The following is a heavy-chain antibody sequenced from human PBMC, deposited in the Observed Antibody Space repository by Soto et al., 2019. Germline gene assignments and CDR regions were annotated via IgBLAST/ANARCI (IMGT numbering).Heavy chain of an antibody. Sequence: QVQLQESGPGLVKPSQTLSLICTVSGGSINSGGYYWNWIRQHPGKGLEWIGYIYYSGSTYYNPFLRSRVTISADTSENQFSLKLSSVTAADTAVYFWARGYRQSGYSSSWVCDYGGKGTLVTVSS. CDR1: GGSINSGGYY. J-gene: IGHJ4*02. V-gene: IGHV4-31*03. CDR3: ARGYRQSGYSSSWVCDY. D-gene: IGHD6-13*01. CDR2: IYYSGST.